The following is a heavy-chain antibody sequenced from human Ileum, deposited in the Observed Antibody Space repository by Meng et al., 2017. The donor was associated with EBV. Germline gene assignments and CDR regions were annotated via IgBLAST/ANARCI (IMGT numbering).Heavy chain of an antibody. V-gene: IGHV4-4*02. CDR3: ARLDSSGYYFGGWFDP. CDR2: IYHHGTT. D-gene: IGHD3-22*01. Sequence: GQWQESGPRLVKPSGTVSLTCAVSGGSIISSKWWSWVRQSPGTGLEWIGEIYHHGTTNYNPSLKSRVTISVDTSKNKFFLNLTSLTAADTAVYYCARLDSSGYYFGGWFDPWGQGILVTVSS. J-gene: IGHJ5*02. CDR1: GGSIISSKW.